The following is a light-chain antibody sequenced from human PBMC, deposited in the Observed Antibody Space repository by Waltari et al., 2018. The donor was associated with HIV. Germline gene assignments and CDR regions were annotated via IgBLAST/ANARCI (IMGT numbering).Light chain of an antibody. V-gene: IGKV3-11*01. J-gene: IGKJ4*01. CDR3: QQRSDWRRLT. CDR1: QSVSNF. CDR2: DAS. Sequence: EIVLTQSPATLSLSPGERATLSCRASQSVSNFLAWYQHKSGQAPRLLIFDASNRATGIPARFSGSGSGTDFTLNISSLEPEDFAVYYCQQRSDWRRLTFGGGTKLEIK.